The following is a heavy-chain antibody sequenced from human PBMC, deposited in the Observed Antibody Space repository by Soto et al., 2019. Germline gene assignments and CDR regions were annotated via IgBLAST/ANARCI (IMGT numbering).Heavy chain of an antibody. J-gene: IGHJ5*02. Sequence: PGGSLRLSCAASGFTFSSYAMSWVRQAPGKGLEWVSAISGSGGSTYYADSVKGRFTISRDNSKNTLYLQMNSLRAEDTAVYYCARDTTGPPTNWFDPWGQGTLVTVSS. V-gene: IGHV3-23*01. CDR2: ISGSGGST. CDR1: GFTFSSYA. CDR3: ARDTTGPPTNWFDP. D-gene: IGHD1-1*01.